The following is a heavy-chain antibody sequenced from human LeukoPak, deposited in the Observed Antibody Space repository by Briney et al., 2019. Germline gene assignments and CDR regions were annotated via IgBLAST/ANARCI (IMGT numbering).Heavy chain of an antibody. CDR3: ARDCDRSGYYCY. Sequence: GASVKVSCKASGYTFTSLGISWVRQARGQGLEWMGWISGDTGNTHYAQKLQGRVTLTTDTSTSTAYMELRSLRSDDTAVYYCARDCDRSGYYCYWGQGTQVTVSS. D-gene: IGHD3-22*01. V-gene: IGHV1-18*01. J-gene: IGHJ4*02. CDR1: GYTFTSLG. CDR2: ISGDTGNT.